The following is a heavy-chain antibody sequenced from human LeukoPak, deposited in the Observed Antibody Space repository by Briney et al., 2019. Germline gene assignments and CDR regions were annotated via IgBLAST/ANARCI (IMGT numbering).Heavy chain of an antibody. CDR2: ISSSDSTI. D-gene: IGHD3-10*01. Sequence: KPGGSLRLSCAASGFTFSDYYMSWIRQAPGKGLEWLSYISSSDSTIYYADSVEGRFTISRDNAKNSLYLQMNSLRAEDTAVYYCARDYYGSGSYSYYFDYWGQGTQVTVS. CDR1: GFTFSDYY. V-gene: IGHV3-11*01. CDR3: ARDYYGSGSYSYYFDY. J-gene: IGHJ4*02.